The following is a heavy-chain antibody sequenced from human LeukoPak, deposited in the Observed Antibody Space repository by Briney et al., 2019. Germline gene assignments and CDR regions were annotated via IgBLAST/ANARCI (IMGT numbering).Heavy chain of an antibody. V-gene: IGHV3-30*04. D-gene: IGHD3-10*01. CDR2: VSAHGLDK. CDR1: GFTFSSYA. CDR3: ARALTPGIRKALWIGDSL. Sequence: PGGSLRLSCAASGFTFSSYAMHWVRQAPGKGLEWLAVVSAHGLDKFYASSVRGRFTISKDTSKNTLSLQMNSLRSDDSGVYYCARALTPGIRKALWIGDSLWDQGTLVTVSS. J-gene: IGHJ4*02.